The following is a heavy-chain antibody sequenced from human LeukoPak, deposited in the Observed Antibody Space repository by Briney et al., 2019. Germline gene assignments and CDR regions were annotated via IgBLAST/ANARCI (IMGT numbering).Heavy chain of an antibody. CDR1: GGSISSYY. D-gene: IGHD6-13*01. Sequence: SETLSLTCTVSGGSISSYYWSWIRQPPGKGLEWIGYIYYTGSTNYNPSLKSRVTISVDTSNNQFSLKLRSVTAADTAVYYCARISSSNWYNERGAFDVWGQGTMVTVSS. CDR3: ARISSSNWYNERGAFDV. V-gene: IGHV4-59*01. J-gene: IGHJ3*01. CDR2: IYYTGST.